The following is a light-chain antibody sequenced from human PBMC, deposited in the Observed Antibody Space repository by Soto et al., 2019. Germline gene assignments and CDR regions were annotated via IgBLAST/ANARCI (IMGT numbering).Light chain of an antibody. J-gene: IGLJ3*02. CDR3: TSYVGNNIWV. CDR2: EVT. CDR1: SSDVGAYNY. V-gene: IGLV2-8*01. Sequence: QSALTQPPSASGSPGQSVTISCTGTSSDVGAYNYVSWYQQYPSKAPKLMIYEVTKRPSGVPDRFSGSKSGNTASLTVSGLQAEDEADYYCTSYVGNNIWVFGGGTKLTVL.